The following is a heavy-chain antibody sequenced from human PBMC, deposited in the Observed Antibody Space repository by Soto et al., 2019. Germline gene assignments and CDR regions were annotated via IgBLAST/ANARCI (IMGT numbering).Heavy chain of an antibody. CDR3: VRRYGTCYFDY. V-gene: IGHV3-23*01. CDR1: GFSFRTHD. J-gene: IGHJ4*02. CDR2: ISASGGNT. D-gene: IGHD3-9*01. Sequence: GGSLRLSCAASGFSFRTHDMSWVRQAPGKGLEWVSAISASGGNTYSAASVKGRFTISRDNSKNTLFLQMTGLRVEDTAIYFCVRRYGTCYFDYWARECRSPSPQ.